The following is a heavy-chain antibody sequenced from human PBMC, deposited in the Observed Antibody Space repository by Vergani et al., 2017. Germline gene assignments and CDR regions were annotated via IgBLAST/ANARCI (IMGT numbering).Heavy chain of an antibody. V-gene: IGHV1-69*08. CDR3: ARDPRGYGGYPEDYYHGMDV. D-gene: IGHD1-26*01. CDR2: IIPVLGKT. CDR1: GATFRSNT. J-gene: IGHJ6*02. Sequence: QVQLVQSGAEVKKPGSSVKVSCKASGATFRSNTISWVRQVPGQGLEWMGRIIPVLGKTKYAQDFQGRLTITADTSTSTAYMELTSLRSQDTAVYYCARDPRGYGGYPEDYYHGMDVWGQGTTVTVSS.